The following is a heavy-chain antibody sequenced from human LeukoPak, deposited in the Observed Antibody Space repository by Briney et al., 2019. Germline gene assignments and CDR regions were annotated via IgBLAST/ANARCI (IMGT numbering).Heavy chain of an antibody. CDR3: ARNFANWYFDL. V-gene: IGHV4-30-2*02. Sequence: PSETLSLTCTVSGGSISSGGYYWSWIRQPPGKGLEWIGYIYHSGSTYYNPSLKSRVTISVDRSKNQFSLKLISVTAADTAVYYCARNFANWYFDLWGRGTLVTVSS. J-gene: IGHJ2*01. CDR1: GGSISSGGYY. CDR2: IYHSGST.